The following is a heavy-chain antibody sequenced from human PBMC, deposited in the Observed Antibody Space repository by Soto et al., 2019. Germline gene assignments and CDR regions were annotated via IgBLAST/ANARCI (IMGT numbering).Heavy chain of an antibody. CDR3: TRGPRPISTGTGAY. CDR2: IYDNGTTT. J-gene: IGHJ4*02. Sequence: PGGSRRLSCVASGFTFKSYAMSWVRQAPGKGLEWISRIYDNGTTTHYADSVKGRFTISRDNVNDTLYLQMNNLRAEDSGLYYCTRGPRPISTGTGAYWGQGTQVTVPQ. D-gene: IGHD3-10*01. V-gene: IGHV3-23*01. CDR1: GFTFKSYA.